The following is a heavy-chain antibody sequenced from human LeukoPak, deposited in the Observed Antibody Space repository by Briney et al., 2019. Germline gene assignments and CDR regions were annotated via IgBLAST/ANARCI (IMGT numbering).Heavy chain of an antibody. J-gene: IGHJ4*02. CDR2: ISSDGNHK. D-gene: IGHD2-15*01. V-gene: IGHV3-30*03. Sequence: GGSLRRSCAASGFTFSNYGMHWVRQAPGKGLEWVAVISSDGNHKYYADSVKGRFTISRDNSKNTLYLQMNSLRTEDAAVYYCASLLLYCSGSTCYSDYWGQGTLVTVSS. CDR1: GFTFSNYG. CDR3: ASLLLYCSGSTCYSDY.